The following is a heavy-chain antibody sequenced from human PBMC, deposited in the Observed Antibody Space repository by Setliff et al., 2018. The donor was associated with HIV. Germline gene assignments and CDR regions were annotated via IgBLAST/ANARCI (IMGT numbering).Heavy chain of an antibody. Sequence: PGESLKISCKGSGYSFANYWIGWVRQMPGEGLEWMGIIYPGNSDTRYRPSIQDQVTISADRFRSTAYLQWSSLKASDTAIYYFASGGYWYVDNLYYRPFDYWGQGTLVNVSS. V-gene: IGHV5-51*01. J-gene: IGHJ4*02. CDR3: ASGGYWYVDNLYYRPFDY. CDR2: IYPGNSDT. D-gene: IGHD3-10*01. CDR1: GYSFANYW.